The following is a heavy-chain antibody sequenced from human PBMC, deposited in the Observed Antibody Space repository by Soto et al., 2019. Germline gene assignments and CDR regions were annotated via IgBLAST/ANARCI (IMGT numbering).Heavy chain of an antibody. CDR2: ISLDGGDE. CDR1: GFTLSTYG. V-gene: IGHV3-30*18. J-gene: IGHJ4*02. CDR3: AKDLGQRPGKGFYFDY. Sequence: QVKLVESGGGVAQPGSPLRLSGEASGFTLSTYGLHWVRQAPGKGLWWGAVISLDGGDEYYADSVKGRFTISRDNSRNTLYLQMNSLKVEDTALYYCAKDLGQRPGKGFYFDYWGQGTLVTVSS.